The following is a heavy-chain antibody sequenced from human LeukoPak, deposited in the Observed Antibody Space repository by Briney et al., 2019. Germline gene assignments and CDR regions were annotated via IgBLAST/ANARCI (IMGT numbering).Heavy chain of an antibody. CDR3: AKDCSSTSCPTSDY. Sequence: PGGSLRLSCAASGFTFSNYPMHWVRQAPGRGLEWLAVISSDGGTKYYADSVKGRFTISRDNSKNTLYLQMNSLRAEDTAVYYCAKDCSSTSCPTSDYWGQGTLVTVSS. V-gene: IGHV3-30-3*01. J-gene: IGHJ4*02. D-gene: IGHD2-2*01. CDR1: GFTFSNYP. CDR2: ISSDGGTK.